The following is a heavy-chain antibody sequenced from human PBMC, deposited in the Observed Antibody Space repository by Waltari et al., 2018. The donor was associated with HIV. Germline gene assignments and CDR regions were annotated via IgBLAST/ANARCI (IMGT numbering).Heavy chain of an antibody. CDR1: GFTFSNYA. D-gene: IGHD4-4*01. CDR3: VKDPTTITRGYFDL. CDR2: LTSAGSIT. Sequence: EEQLLESGGGLGQPGGSLRLSCVASGFTFSNYAMTWLRQIPGKGLEWVAGLTSAGSITYHSDSVQGRFVISRDNSKHTLFLQMTNLGVEDTAVYYCVKDPTTITRGYFDLWGRGTLVTVSS. V-gene: IGHV3-23*01. J-gene: IGHJ2*01.